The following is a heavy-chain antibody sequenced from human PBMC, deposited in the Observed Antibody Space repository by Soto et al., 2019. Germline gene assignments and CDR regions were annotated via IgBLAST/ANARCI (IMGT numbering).Heavy chain of an antibody. CDR1: GGSISSYY. CDR2: IYYSGST. D-gene: IGHD1-1*01. J-gene: IGHJ6*03. CDR3: ASIAWRGADYSYYYMDV. V-gene: IGHV4-59*08. Sequence: SETLSLTCTVSGGSISSYYWSWIRQPPGKGLEWIGYIYYSGSTNYNPSLKSRVTISVDTSKNQFSLKLSSVTAADTAVYYCASIAWRGADYSYYYMDVWGKGTTVTVSS.